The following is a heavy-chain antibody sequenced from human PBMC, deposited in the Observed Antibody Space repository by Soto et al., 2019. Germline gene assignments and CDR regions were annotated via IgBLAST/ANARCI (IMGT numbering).Heavy chain of an antibody. Sequence: QVQLQQWGAGLLKPSETLSLTCAVYGGSFSGYYWSWIRQPPGKGLEWIGEINHSGSTNYNPSLKSRVTISVDTSKNQFSLKLSSVTAADTAVYYCARVPLGRHYYYYMDVWGKGTTDTVSS. CDR3: ARVPLGRHYYYYMDV. J-gene: IGHJ6*03. V-gene: IGHV4-34*01. CDR1: GGSFSGYY. CDR2: INHSGST.